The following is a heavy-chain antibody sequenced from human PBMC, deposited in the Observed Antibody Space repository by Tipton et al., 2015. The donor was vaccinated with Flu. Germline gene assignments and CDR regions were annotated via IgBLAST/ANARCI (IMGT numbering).Heavy chain of an antibody. J-gene: IGHJ2*01. Sequence: TLSLTCTVSGGSISSYYWGWIRQPAGKGLEWIGRIYTSGSTNYNPSLKSRVTMSVDTSKNQFSLKLSSVTAADTAVYYCARSYGSGSLLLYWYFDLWGRGTLVTVSS. CDR2: IYTSGST. CDR1: GGSISSYY. CDR3: ARSYGSGSLLLYWYFDL. D-gene: IGHD3-10*01. V-gene: IGHV4-4*07.